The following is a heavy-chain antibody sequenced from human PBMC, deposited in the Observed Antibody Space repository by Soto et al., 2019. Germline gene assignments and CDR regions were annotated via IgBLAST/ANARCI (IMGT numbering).Heavy chain of an antibody. CDR2: ISSSSTNI. CDR3: ARGPLYYFDY. V-gene: IGHV3-21*02. Sequence: EVQLVESGGGLVKPGGSLRLSCAASGFIFTSYTMNWVRRAPGKGLEWVSSISSSSTNIHYADSVKGRFTISRDNAKKSLYLQLISLRAEDTALYYCARGPLYYFDYWGQGTLVTVSS. CDR1: GFIFTSYT. J-gene: IGHJ4*02.